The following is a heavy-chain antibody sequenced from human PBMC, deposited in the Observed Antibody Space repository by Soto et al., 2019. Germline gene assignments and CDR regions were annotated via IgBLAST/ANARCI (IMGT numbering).Heavy chain of an antibody. CDR1: GFTFSSYG. CDR2: ISYDGSYE. V-gene: IGHV3-30*18. J-gene: IGHJ6*02. CDR3: AKDWANSRSFYHYGMDV. D-gene: IGHD1-1*01. Sequence: QVQLVESGGGVVQPERSLRLSCAASGFTFSSYGMHWVRQAPGKGLEWVAVISYDGSYEYYADSVKGRFTMSRDNSKNKLSLQMHNLRAEDTAVYYCAKDWANSRSFYHYGMDVWGQGTTVTVSS.